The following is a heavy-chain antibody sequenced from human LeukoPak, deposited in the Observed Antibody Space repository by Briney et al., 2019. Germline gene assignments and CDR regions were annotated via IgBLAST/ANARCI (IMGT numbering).Heavy chain of an antibody. CDR2: ISSSGGST. CDR3: VKSTSAAIGVRYYYGMDV. V-gene: IGHV3-64D*06. D-gene: IGHD2-2*01. Sequence: GGSLRLSCSASGFTFSSYAMHSVRQAQGKGLEYVSAISSSGGSTYYADSVKGRFTISRDNSKNTLYLQMSSLRAEDTAVYYCVKSTSAAIGVRYYYGMDVWGKGTTVTVSS. CDR1: GFTFSSYA. J-gene: IGHJ6*04.